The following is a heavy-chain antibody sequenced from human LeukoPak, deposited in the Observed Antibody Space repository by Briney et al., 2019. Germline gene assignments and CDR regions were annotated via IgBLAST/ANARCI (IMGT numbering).Heavy chain of an antibody. CDR2: IASNGGSE. CDR3: AKRGHYSINWYHYFDF. CDR1: GFTFTTYG. V-gene: IGHV3-30*18. Sequence: GGSLRLSCAASGFTFTTYGLHWVRQAPGKGLEWVAAIASNGGSEYYADSVKGRFTISRDNSKNTLFLQMNSLRPDDTAVYYCAKRGHYSINWYHYFDFWGQGTLVTVSS. D-gene: IGHD6-13*01. J-gene: IGHJ4*02.